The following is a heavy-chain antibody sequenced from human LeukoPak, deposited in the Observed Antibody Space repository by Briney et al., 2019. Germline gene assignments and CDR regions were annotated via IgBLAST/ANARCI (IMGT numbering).Heavy chain of an antibody. CDR1: GYTFTTYA. CDR3: ARPYIANRDWLDP. CDR2: INAANGHT. V-gene: IGHV1-3*01. J-gene: IGHJ5*02. D-gene: IGHD2-15*01. Sequence: ASVEVSCKTSGYTFTTYAMHWVRQAPGQGLGYMGWINAANGHTKYSQKFRGRVTFTTDTSASTAYMDLSSLTSEDTAVYYCARPYIANRDWLDPWGQGTLVTVSS.